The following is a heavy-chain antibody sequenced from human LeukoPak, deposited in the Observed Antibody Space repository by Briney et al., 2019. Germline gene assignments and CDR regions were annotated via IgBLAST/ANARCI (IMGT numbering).Heavy chain of an antibody. V-gene: IGHV1-2*02. CDR2: INPNSGGT. CDR1: GYTFTGYY. D-gene: IGHD3-22*01. Sequence: ASVKVSCKASGYTFTGYYMHWVRQAPGQGLEWMGWINPNSGGTNYAQKFQGRVTMTRDTSISTAYMELSRLRSDDTAVYYCARAKPYYYDCSGFDYWGQGTLVTVSS. J-gene: IGHJ4*02. CDR3: ARAKPYYYDCSGFDY.